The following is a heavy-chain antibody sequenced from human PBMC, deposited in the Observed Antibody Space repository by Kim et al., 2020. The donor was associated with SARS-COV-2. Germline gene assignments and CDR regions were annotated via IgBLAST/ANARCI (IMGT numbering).Heavy chain of an antibody. V-gene: IGHV3-23*01. D-gene: IGHD6-13*01. CDR3: AKDHLRGSWNDFDY. J-gene: IGHJ4*02. Sequence: GRFTVARDNSRNTLYLQMNSLRAEDTALYYCAKDHLRGSWNDFDYWGQGTLVTVSS.